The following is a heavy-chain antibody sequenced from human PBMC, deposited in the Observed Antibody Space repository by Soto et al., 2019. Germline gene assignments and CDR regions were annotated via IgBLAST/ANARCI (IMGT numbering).Heavy chain of an antibody. J-gene: IGHJ6*02. CDR1: GYTFTSYY. V-gene: IGHV1-46*01. CDR2: INPSGGST. CDR3: ARDHFRTYYDSWSCYCGPDYYYGTDV. D-gene: IGHD3-3*01. Sequence: SVQVSCKASGYTFTSYYMHWVRQAPGQGLEWMGIINPSGGSTSYAQKFQGRVTMTRDTSTSTVYMELSSLRSEDTAVYYCARDHFRTYYDSWSCYCGPDYYYGTDVCGQGTTGTV.